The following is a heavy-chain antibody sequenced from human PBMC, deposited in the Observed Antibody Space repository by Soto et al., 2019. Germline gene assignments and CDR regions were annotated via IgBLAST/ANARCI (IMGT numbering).Heavy chain of an antibody. Sequence: SVKVSCKASGGTFSSYAISWVRQAPGQGLEWMGGIIPIFGTANYAQKFQGRVTITADESTSTAYMELSSLRSEDTAVYYCDSDPSCGGEWYLAHGGYYGMDVWGQGTTVTVSS. J-gene: IGHJ6*02. CDR3: DSDPSCGGEWYLAHGGYYGMDV. CDR1: GGTFSSYA. CDR2: IIPIFGTA. V-gene: IGHV1-69*13. D-gene: IGHD2-21*01.